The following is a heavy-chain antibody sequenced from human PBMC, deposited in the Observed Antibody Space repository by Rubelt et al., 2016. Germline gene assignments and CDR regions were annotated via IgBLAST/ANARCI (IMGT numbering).Heavy chain of an antibody. V-gene: IGHV3-66*01. J-gene: IGHJ4*02. Sequence: EVQLVESGGGLVQPGGSLTLSCAASGFIVSSNYMSWVRQAPGKGPECVSVIYSGGTTYYADSVKGRFTTSRDNSKNTLYLQMNSLRAEDTAVYYCLWSSQSYYFDYWGQGTLVTVSS. D-gene: IGHD2-21*01. CDR1: GFIVSSNY. CDR3: LWSSQSYYFDY. CDR2: IYSGGTT.